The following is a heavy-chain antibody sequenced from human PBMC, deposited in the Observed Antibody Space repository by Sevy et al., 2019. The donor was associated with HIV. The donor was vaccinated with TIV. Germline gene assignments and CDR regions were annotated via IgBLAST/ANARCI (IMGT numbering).Heavy chain of an antibody. D-gene: IGHD4-17*01. CDR2: ISSTGSTL. V-gene: IGHV3-48*03. Sequence: GGSLRLSCAASGFMFSSYDMNWVRQAPGKGLEWVSYISSTGSTLNYADSVRGRFTISRDNAKNSVFLQMNSLRAEDTALYYCARDLPPSATTVAHFDYWGQGSLVTVSS. J-gene: IGHJ4*02. CDR3: ARDLPPSATTVAHFDY. CDR1: GFMFSSYD.